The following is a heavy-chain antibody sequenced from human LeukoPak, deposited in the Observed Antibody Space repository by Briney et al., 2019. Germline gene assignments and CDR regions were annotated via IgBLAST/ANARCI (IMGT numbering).Heavy chain of an antibody. CDR2: INWNGGST. CDR3: ARDYYDSSGYGNWFDP. Sequence: PGGSLRLSCAASGFTFDDYGMSWVRQAPGKGLEWVSGINWNGGSTGYADSVKGRFTISRDNAKNSLYLQMNSLRAEDTAVYYCARDYYDSSGYGNWFDPWGQGTLVTVSS. V-gene: IGHV3-20*04. D-gene: IGHD3-22*01. CDR1: GFTFDDYG. J-gene: IGHJ5*02.